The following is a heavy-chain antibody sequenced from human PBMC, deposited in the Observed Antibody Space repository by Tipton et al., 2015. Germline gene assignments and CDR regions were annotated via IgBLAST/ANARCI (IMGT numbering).Heavy chain of an antibody. CDR2: ISSSGKTM. V-gene: IGHV3-11*01. Sequence: SLRLSCAASGFIFSDYYMSWIRQAPGKGLEWVGYISSSGKTMFYADSVKGRFSISRDDAKTSLYLQMNSLRADDTAVYYCARDFGSSGLYYFDSWGQGILVTVSS. CDR1: GFIFSDYY. CDR3: ARDFGSSGLYYFDS. D-gene: IGHD3-22*01. J-gene: IGHJ4*02.